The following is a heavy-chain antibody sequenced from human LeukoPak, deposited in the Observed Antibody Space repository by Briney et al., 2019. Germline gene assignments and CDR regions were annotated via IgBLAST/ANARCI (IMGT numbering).Heavy chain of an antibody. CDR1: GYTFTAYF. J-gene: IGHJ6*03. CDR2: INPTNGGT. Sequence: ASVKVSCKASGYTFTAYFIHWVRQAPGHGLEYMGWINPTNGGTNFAHKFLGRVTMTRDTSISTAYMELSRLRSDDTAVYYCARDTYSYGLSGYYYYMDVWGKGTTVTVSS. V-gene: IGHV1-2*02. D-gene: IGHD5-18*01. CDR3: ARDTYSYGLSGYYYYMDV.